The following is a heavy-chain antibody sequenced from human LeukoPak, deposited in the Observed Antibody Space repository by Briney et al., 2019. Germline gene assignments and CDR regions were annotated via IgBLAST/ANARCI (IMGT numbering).Heavy chain of an antibody. CDR2: MNPNSGTT. CDR1: GYTFTSYD. CDR3: ARDRFFTFSSGYSYGLEVVAFDI. Sequence: ASVTVFCTASGYTFTSYDINWVRQAPGQGLEWMGWMNPNSGTTGYAQKFQGRVTITADKATSTAYMELSSLRSEDTAVYYCARDRFFTFSSGYSYGLEVVAFDIWGQGTMVTVSS. D-gene: IGHD5-18*01. J-gene: IGHJ3*02. V-gene: IGHV1-8*01.